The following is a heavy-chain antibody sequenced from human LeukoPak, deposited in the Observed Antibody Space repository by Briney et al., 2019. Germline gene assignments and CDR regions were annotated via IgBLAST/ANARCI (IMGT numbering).Heavy chain of an antibody. CDR2: IIPIFGTA. CDR1: GGTFSSYA. V-gene: IGHV1-69*13. Sequence: ASVKVSCKASGGTFSSYAISWVRQAPGQGLEWMGGIIPIFGTANYAQKFQGRVTITADESTSTAYMELSSLRSEDTAVYYCAREGNYYGSGSSPNYYYYYMDVWGKGTTVTVSS. J-gene: IGHJ6*03. CDR3: AREGNYYGSGSSPNYYYYYMDV. D-gene: IGHD3-10*01.